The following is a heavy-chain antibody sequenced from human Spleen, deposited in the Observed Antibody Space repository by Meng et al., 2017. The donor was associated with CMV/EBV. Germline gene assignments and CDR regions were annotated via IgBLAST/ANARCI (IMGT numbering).Heavy chain of an antibody. J-gene: IGHJ4*02. CDR3: AKLEWGDFWSGYHFDS. D-gene: IGHD3-3*01. CDR2: ISVSGGAT. CDR1: GFTFSSYW. V-gene: IGHV3-23*01. Sequence: GGSLRLSCAASGFTFSSYWMHWVRQAPGKGLVWVSSISVSGGATYYADSVKGRFSISRDNSKNTVYMQINSLRAEDTAVYYCAKLEWGDFWSGYHFDSWGQGTLVTVSS.